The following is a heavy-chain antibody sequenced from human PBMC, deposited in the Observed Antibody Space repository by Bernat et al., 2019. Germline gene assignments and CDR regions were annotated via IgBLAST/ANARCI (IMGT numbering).Heavy chain of an antibody. CDR2: INSDGSST. J-gene: IGHJ6*02. CDR1: GFTFSSYW. D-gene: IGHD1-26*01. Sequence: EVQLVESGGGLVQPGGSLRLSCAASGFTFSSYWMDWVRQAPGKGLVWVSRINSDGSSTSYADSVKGRFTISRDNAKNTLYLQMNSLRAEDTAVYYCARDGKWGDYYYYYGMDVWGQGTTVTVSS. CDR3: ARDGKWGDYYYYYGMDV. V-gene: IGHV3-74*01.